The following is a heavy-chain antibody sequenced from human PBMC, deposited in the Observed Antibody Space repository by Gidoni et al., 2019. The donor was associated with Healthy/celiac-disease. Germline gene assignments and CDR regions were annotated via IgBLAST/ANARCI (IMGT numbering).Heavy chain of an antibody. CDR3: ARGEAEQQLVPDY. Sequence: EVQLVESGGGLVQPGGSLRLSCAASGFTFSSYSMNWVRQAPGKGLEWVSYISSSSSTIYYADSVKGRFTISRDNAKNSLYLQMNSLRAEDTAVYYCARGEAEQQLVPDYWGQGTLVTVSS. J-gene: IGHJ4*02. CDR1: GFTFSSYS. CDR2: ISSSSSTI. V-gene: IGHV3-48*04. D-gene: IGHD6-13*01.